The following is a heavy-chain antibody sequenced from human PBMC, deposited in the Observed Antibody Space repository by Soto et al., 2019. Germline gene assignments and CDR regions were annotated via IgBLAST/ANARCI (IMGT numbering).Heavy chain of an antibody. J-gene: IGHJ4*02. D-gene: IGHD3-9*01. CDR1: GYTFSSYY. Sequence: QVQLVQSGAEVKTPGASVKVSCKASGYTFSSYYIHWVRQAPGQGLEWIGIIIPNGGSTNYAQNLQGRLTVTGDTSTATVYMDLSALTSDDTAMYFCARGLGLGDCWGQGTLVTVSS. V-gene: IGHV1-46*01. CDR2: IIPNGGST. CDR3: ARGLGLGDC.